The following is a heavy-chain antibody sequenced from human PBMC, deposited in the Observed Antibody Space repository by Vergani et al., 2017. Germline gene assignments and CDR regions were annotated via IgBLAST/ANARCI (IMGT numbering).Heavy chain of an antibody. J-gene: IGHJ5*02. CDR1: GGSISSSSYY. D-gene: IGHD3-3*01. V-gene: IGHV4-39*01. CDR2: IYYSGST. Sequence: QVQLQQWGAGLLKPSETLSLTCTVSGGSISSSSYYWGWIRQPPGKGLEWIGSIYYSGSTYYNPSLKSRVTISVDTSKNQFSLKLSSVTAADTAVYYCARQYYDFWSGPNWFDPWGQGTLVTVSS. CDR3: ARQYYDFWSGPNWFDP.